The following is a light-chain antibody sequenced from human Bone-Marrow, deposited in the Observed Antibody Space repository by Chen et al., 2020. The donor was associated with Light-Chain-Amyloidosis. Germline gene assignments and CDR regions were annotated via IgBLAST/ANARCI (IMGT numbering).Light chain of an antibody. CDR3: V. CDR2: DDS. J-gene: IGLJ3*02. Sequence: SYVLTQPSSVSVAPGQTATIACGGNNIGSTSVHWYQQMPGQAPLLVVYDDSDRPSGIPERLSGSNSGNTATLTISRVEAGDRSSDRPVFGGGTKLTVL. CDR1: NIGSTS. V-gene: IGLV3-21*02.